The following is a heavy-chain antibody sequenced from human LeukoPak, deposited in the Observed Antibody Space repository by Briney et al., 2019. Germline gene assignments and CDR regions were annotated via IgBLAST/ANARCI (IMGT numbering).Heavy chain of an antibody. D-gene: IGHD2-15*01. CDR2: ISSSSSYI. CDR1: GFTFSSYS. Sequence: PGGSLRLSCAASGFTFSSYSMNWVRQAPGKGLEWVSSISSSSSYIYYADSVKGRFTISRDNAKNTLYLQMNSLRAEDTAVYYCARDLTLGGNDAFDIWGQGTMVTVSS. V-gene: IGHV3-21*01. J-gene: IGHJ3*02. CDR3: ARDLTLGGNDAFDI.